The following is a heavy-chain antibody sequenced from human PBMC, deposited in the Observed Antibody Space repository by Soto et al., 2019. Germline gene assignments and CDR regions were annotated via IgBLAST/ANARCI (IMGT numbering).Heavy chain of an antibody. CDR3: ARSYIAAARYYFDY. J-gene: IGHJ4*02. Sequence: PGGALRLSGAAAGFTFSSYGMHWVRQAPGNGLEGVAVRWYDGSNKYDSDSVNGRFTISRDNSKNTLYLQMNSLRAEDTAVYYSARSYIAAARYYFDYWGQGTLVTVSS. D-gene: IGHD6-13*01. CDR2: RWYDGSNK. V-gene: IGHV3-33*01. CDR1: GFTFSSYG.